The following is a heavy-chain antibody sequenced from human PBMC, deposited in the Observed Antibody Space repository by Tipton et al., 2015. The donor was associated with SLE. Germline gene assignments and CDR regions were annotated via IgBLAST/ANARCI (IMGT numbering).Heavy chain of an antibody. CDR1: GGSISSSNW. V-gene: IGHV4-4*02. CDR2: IYHSGST. Sequence: TLSLTCAVSGGSISSSNWWSWVRQPPGKGLEWIGEIYHSGSTNYNPSLKSRVTISVDTSKNQFSLKLSSVTAADTAVYYCARGRWELLQDYWGQGTLVTVSS. J-gene: IGHJ4*02. D-gene: IGHD1-26*01. CDR3: ARGRWELLQDY.